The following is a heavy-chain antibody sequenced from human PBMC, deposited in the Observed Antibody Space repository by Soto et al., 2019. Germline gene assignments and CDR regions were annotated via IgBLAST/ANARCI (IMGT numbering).Heavy chain of an antibody. Sequence: QVQLQESGPGLVKSSQTLSLTCTVSGGSIISGAYYWSWIRQHPGKGLEWIGYIYYTGSTYSNPSLKGLITMSVDTSKSQFSLNLSSVAAADTAVYYCAGENSGSGSSYYYYMDVWGKGTTVTVSS. CDR1: GGSIISGAYY. D-gene: IGHD3-10*01. CDR2: IYYTGST. J-gene: IGHJ6*03. V-gene: IGHV4-31*01. CDR3: AGENSGSGSSYYYYMDV.